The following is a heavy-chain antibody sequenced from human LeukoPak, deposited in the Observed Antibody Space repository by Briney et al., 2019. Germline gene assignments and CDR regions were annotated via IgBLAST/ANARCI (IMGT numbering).Heavy chain of an antibody. J-gene: IGHJ3*02. D-gene: IGHD5-24*01. CDR3: ARARDTKRWLKSPNLSDI. Sequence: SVKVSCTASRLTSSEFYMHWVRQAPDQGLQWMGRINPNSGGTDYAQEFAGRVTMTMDTSISTFYMELTRLRSDDTAVYYCARARDTKRWLKSPNLSDIWGQGTMVTVSS. CDR1: RLTSSEFY. CDR2: INPNSGGT. V-gene: IGHV1-2*06.